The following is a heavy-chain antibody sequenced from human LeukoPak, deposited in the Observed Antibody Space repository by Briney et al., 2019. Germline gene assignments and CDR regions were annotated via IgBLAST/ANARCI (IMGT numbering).Heavy chain of an antibody. D-gene: IGHD3-9*01. CDR1: GGTFSIYP. V-gene: IGHV1-69*06. J-gene: IGHJ6*03. CDR3: ARMIEDYDMSTGDLYYYYMDV. CDR2: IIPIFGTA. Sequence: SVKVSCKASGGTFSIYPITWVRQAPGQGLEWMGGIIPIFGTANYAQKFQGRVTIIADKSTSTTYMELSSLRFEDTAMYYCARMIEDYDMSTGDLYYYYMDVWGEGTTVTISS.